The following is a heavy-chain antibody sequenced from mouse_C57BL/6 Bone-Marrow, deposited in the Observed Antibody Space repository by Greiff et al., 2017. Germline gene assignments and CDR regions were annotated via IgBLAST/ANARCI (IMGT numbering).Heavy chain of an antibody. CDR1: GFSLSTSGMG. J-gene: IGHJ1*03. CDR3: ARRPYYYGSSYPWYFDV. D-gene: IGHD1-1*01. V-gene: IGHV8-12*01. Sequence: QVTLNESGPGILQSSQTLSLTCSFSGFSLSTSGMGVSWIRQPSGKGLEWLAHIYWDDDKRYNPSLKSRLTISKDTSRNQVFLKITSVDTADTATYYCARRPYYYGSSYPWYFDVWGTGTTVTVSS. CDR2: IYWDDDK.